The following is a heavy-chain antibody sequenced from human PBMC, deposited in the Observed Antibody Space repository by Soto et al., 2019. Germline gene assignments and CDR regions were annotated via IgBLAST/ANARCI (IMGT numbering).Heavy chain of an antibody. V-gene: IGHV4-30-4*01. D-gene: IGHD3-22*01. J-gene: IGHJ6*02. CDR3: ARLGYDSSGYYYYYYGMDV. CDR1: GGSISSGDYY. CDR2: IYYSGST. Sequence: QVQLQESGPGLVKPSQTLSLTCTVSGGSISSGDYYWSWIRQPPGKGLEWIGYIYYSGSTYYNPSLKSRVTISVDTYKNQFSLKLSSVTAADTAVYYCARLGYDSSGYYYYYYGMDVWGQGTTVTVSS.